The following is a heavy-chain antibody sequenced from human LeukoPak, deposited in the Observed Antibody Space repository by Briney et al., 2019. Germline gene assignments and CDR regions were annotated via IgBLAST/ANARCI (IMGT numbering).Heavy chain of an antibody. CDR2: IYYSGST. V-gene: IGHV4-31*03. Sequence: SETLSLTCTVSGGSIGSGGYYWSWIRQHPGKGLEWIGYIYYSGSTYYNPSLKSRVTISVDTSKNQFSLKLSSVTAADTAVYYCARGGGEGSFNWFDPWGQGTLVTVSS. D-gene: IGHD2-15*01. CDR3: ARGGGEGSFNWFDP. J-gene: IGHJ5*02. CDR1: GGSIGSGGYY.